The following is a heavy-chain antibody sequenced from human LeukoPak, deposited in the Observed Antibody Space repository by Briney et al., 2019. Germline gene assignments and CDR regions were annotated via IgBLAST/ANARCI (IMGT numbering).Heavy chain of an antibody. D-gene: IGHD4-17*01. CDR1: GFTFSSYW. Sequence: GGSLRLSCAASGFTFSSYWMSWVRQAPGKGLEWVANIKQDGSEKYYVDSVKGRFTISRDNAKNSLSLQMNSLRAEDTAVYYCAAQFYGDYTPDVWGKGTTVTVSS. CDR2: IKQDGSEK. V-gene: IGHV3-7*01. J-gene: IGHJ6*04. CDR3: AAQFYGDYTPDV.